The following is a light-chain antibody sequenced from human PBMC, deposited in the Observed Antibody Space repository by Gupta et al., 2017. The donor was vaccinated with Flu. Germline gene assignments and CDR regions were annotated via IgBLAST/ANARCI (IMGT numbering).Light chain of an antibody. Sequence: DIQTTQSPSSLSASVGDRVTITCRASQSISSYLNWYQHKPGKAPKLLIYAASSLHSGVPSRFSGSGCGTYFALTISSLQPEDFATYYCQQTDSIPWTFGQGTKVEI. CDR2: AAS. J-gene: IGKJ1*01. CDR1: QSISSY. CDR3: QQTDSIPWT. V-gene: IGKV1-39*01.